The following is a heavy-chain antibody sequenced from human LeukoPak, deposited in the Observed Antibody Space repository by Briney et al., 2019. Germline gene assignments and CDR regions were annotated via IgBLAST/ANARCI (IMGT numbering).Heavy chain of an antibody. Sequence: GSLRLSCAASGFTFSSYAMSWVRQAPGEGLEWVSAISGSGGSTYYADSVKGRFTISRDNSKNTLYLQMNSLRAEDTAVHYCAKDRIYCSGGSCYSGFSVPDYWGQGTLVTVSS. J-gene: IGHJ4*02. D-gene: IGHD2-15*01. CDR2: ISGSGGST. CDR1: GFTFSSYA. V-gene: IGHV3-23*01. CDR3: AKDRIYCSGGSCYSGFSVPDY.